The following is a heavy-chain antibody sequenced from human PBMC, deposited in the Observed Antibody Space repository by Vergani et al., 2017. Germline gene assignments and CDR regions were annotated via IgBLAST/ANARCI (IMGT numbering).Heavy chain of an antibody. CDR1: GGSVSSGSCY. CDR2: IYYSGST. V-gene: IGHV4-61*01. D-gene: IGHD1-26*01. J-gene: IGHJ4*02. Sequence: QVQLQESGPGLVKPSETLSLTCTVSGGSVSSGSCYWSWIRQPPGKGLEWIGYIYYSGSTNYNPSLKSRVTISVDTSKNQFSLKLSSVTAADTAVYYCARGGWEPYYFDYWGQGTLVTVSS. CDR3: ARGGWEPYYFDY.